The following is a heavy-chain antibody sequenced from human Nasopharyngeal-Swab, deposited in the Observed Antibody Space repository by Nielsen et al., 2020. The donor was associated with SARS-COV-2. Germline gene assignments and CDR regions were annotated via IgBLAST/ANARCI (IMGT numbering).Heavy chain of an antibody. CDR3: ARLTTVTPDYFDY. CDR2: IYPGDSDT. CDR1: GYSFTSYW. J-gene: IGHJ4*02. V-gene: IGHV5-51*01. Sequence: GESMKISCQGSGYSFTSYWIGWVRQMHGKGLEWMGIIYPGDSDTRYSPSFQGQVTISADKSISTAYLQWSSLKASDIAMYYCARLTTVTPDYFDYWGQGTLVTVS. D-gene: IGHD4-17*01.